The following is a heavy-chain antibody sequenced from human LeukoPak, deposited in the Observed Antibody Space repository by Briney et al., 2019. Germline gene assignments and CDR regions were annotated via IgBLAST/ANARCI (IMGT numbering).Heavy chain of an antibody. CDR3: ARSTYYDILTGYIYYYYYMDV. CDR2: ISAYNGNT. CDR1: GYTFTSYG. V-gene: IGHV1-18*01. Sequence: ASVKVSCKASGYTFTSYGISWVRQAPGQGLEWMGWISAYNGNTNYAQKLQGRVTMTTDTSTSTAYMELRSLRSDDTAVYYCARSTYYDILTGYIYYYYYMDVWGKGTTVTVSS. J-gene: IGHJ6*03. D-gene: IGHD3-9*01.